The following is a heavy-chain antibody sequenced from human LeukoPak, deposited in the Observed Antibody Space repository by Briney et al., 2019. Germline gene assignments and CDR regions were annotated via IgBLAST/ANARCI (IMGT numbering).Heavy chain of an antibody. CDR2: INQDGSEK. CDR1: EFTLSSYW. Sequence: GGCLRLSCAASEFTLSSYWMSGLRQAPGKGLEGVANINQDGSEKYYADSVKGRFTISRDNAKNSLYLQMNSLRAEDTAVSSCARKGYSYGGFDYWGQGTLVTVSS. CDR3: ARKGYSYGGFDY. J-gene: IGHJ4*02. D-gene: IGHD5-18*01. V-gene: IGHV3-7*03.